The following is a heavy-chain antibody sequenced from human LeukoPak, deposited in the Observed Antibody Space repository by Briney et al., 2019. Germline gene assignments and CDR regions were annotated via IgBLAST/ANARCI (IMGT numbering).Heavy chain of an antibody. V-gene: IGHV4-34*01. J-gene: IGHJ4*02. Sequence: SETVSLTCALYGGSFSGYYWSWIRQPPGKGLEWIGEINHSGSTNYNPSLKSRVTISVDTSKNQFSLKLSSVTAADAAVYYYARRSGSDRYPFDYWGQGTLVTVSS. CDR2: INHSGST. CDR1: GGSFSGYY. CDR3: ARRSGSDRYPFDY. D-gene: IGHD1-26*01.